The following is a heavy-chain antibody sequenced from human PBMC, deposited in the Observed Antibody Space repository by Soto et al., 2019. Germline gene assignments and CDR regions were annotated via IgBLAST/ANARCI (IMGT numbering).Heavy chain of an antibody. J-gene: IGHJ6*03. CDR2: IYYSGST. D-gene: IGHD2-2*01. Sequence: ASETLSLTCTVSGGSISSSSYYWGWIRQPPGKGLEWIGSIYYSGSTYYNPSLKSRVTISVDTSKNQFSLKLSSVTAADTAVYYCARLGRLYCSSTSCYSYYMDVWGKGTTVTVSS. CDR1: GGSISSSSYY. CDR3: ARLGRLYCSSTSCYSYYMDV. V-gene: IGHV4-39*01.